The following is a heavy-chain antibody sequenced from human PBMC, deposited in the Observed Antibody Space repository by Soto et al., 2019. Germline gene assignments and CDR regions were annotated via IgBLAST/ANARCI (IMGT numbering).Heavy chain of an antibody. V-gene: IGHV4-34*01. CDR2: INHSGST. CDR1: GGSFSGYY. CDR3: ARGRTGPYPPNFDY. J-gene: IGHJ4*02. D-gene: IGHD3-9*01. Sequence: SETLSLTCAVYGGSFSGYYWSWIRQPPGKGLEWIGEINHSGSTNYNPSLKSRVTISVDTSKNQFSLKLSSVTAAVTAVYYCARGRTGPYPPNFDYWGQGTLVTVSS.